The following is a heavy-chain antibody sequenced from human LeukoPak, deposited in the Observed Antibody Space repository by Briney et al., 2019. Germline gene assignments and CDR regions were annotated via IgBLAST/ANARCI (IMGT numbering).Heavy chain of an antibody. J-gene: IGHJ4*02. D-gene: IGHD5-18*01. CDR2: ISYDGSNK. Sequence: GGSLRLSCAASGFTFSSYGMHWVRQAPGKGLEWVAVISYDGSNKYYADSVKGRFTISRDNSKNTLYLQMNSLRAEDTAVYYCAPGGLYSYGYYFDYWGQGTLVAVSS. CDR1: GFTFSSYG. CDR3: APGGLYSYGYYFDY. V-gene: IGHV3-30*03.